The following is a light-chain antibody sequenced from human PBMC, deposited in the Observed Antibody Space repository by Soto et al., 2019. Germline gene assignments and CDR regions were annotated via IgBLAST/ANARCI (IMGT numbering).Light chain of an antibody. V-gene: IGKV4-1*01. CDR3: HQYYNSPYT. CDR1: QSVLYSSNNKNY. CDR2: WAS. J-gene: IGKJ2*01. Sequence: DIVMSQSPDSLTVSLGERATINCKSSQSVLYSSNNKNYLAWYQQKPGQPPKLLIYWASTRQSGVPDRFSGSGSGTDFTLTISSLQAEDVAVYYCHQYYNSPYTFGQGTKQDIK.